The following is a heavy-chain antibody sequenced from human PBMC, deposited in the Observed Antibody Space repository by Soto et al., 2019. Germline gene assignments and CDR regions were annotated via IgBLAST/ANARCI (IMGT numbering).Heavy chain of an antibody. D-gene: IGHD3-3*01. CDR2: ISYDGSNK. CDR3: AREYYDFWSGYWGYYYYGMDV. Sequence: QVQLVESGGGVVQPGRSLRLSCAASGFTFSSYAMHWVRQAPGKGLEWVAVISYDGSNKYYADSVKGRFTISRDNSKNTLYLQMNSLRAEDTAVYYCAREYYDFWSGYWGYYYYGMDVWGQGTTVTVSS. J-gene: IGHJ6*02. CDR1: GFTFSSYA. V-gene: IGHV3-30-3*01.